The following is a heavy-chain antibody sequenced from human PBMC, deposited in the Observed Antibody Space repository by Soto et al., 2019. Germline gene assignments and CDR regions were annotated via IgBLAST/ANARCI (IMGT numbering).Heavy chain of an antibody. Sequence: ASVKVSCKVSGYTLTELSMHWVRQAPGKGLEWMGGFDPEDGETIYAQKFQGRVTMTEDTSTDTAYMELSSLRSEGTAAYYCATDRYCSSTSCPSLGWFDPWGQGTLVTVSS. J-gene: IGHJ5*02. D-gene: IGHD2-2*01. CDR2: FDPEDGET. CDR3: ATDRYCSSTSCPSLGWFDP. CDR1: GYTLTELS. V-gene: IGHV1-24*01.